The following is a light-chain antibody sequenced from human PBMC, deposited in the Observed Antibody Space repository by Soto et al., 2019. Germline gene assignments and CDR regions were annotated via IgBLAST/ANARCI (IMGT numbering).Light chain of an antibody. CDR1: QTISSW. CDR3: QQRSNWPQLT. V-gene: IGKV1-5*03. Sequence: DIQMTQSPSTLSGSVGDRVTITCRASQTISSWLAWYQHKPGKAPKLLIYKASTLKSGVPSRFSGSGSGTEFTLTISSLQPDDFANYYCQQRSNWPQLTFGGGTKVDIK. CDR2: KAS. J-gene: IGKJ4*01.